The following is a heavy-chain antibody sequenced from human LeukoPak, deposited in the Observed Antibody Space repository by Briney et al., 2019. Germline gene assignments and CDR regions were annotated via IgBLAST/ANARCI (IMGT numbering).Heavy chain of an antibody. CDR2: VWYTGSA. CDR3: ARLGQPVQPRDYLGYCVY. Sequence: SETLSLTCTVSGGSISNYHWTWIRQSPGRGLEWIGYVWYTGSANYSPSLKRRVTISVDTSKNQLSLELTSLTAADTAVYYCARLGQPVQPRDYLGYCVYWGQGTLVTVSS. J-gene: IGHJ4*02. D-gene: IGHD7-27*01. CDR1: GGSISNYH. V-gene: IGHV4-59*08.